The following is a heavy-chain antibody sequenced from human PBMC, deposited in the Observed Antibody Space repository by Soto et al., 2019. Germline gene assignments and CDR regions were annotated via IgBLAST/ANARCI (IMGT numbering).Heavy chain of an antibody. CDR1: GDSISSGGYY. V-gene: IGHV4-31*03. CDR2: IYYSGST. CDR3: ARRAAAGYWFDP. D-gene: IGHD6-13*01. J-gene: IGHJ5*02. Sequence: QVQLQESGPGLVKPSQTLSLTCTVSGDSISSGGYYWSWIRQHPGKGLEWIGSIYYSGSTYYTPSLKSRLTISVDTSKDQFSRRRSSVTAADTAVYYCARRAAAGYWFDPWGQGTLVTVSS.